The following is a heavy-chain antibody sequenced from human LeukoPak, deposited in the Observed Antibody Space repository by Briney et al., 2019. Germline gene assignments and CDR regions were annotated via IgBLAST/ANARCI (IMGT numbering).Heavy chain of an antibody. CDR2: IGGSDSIV. D-gene: IGHD6-19*01. CDR1: EFTVNDYY. J-gene: IGHJ4*02. V-gene: IGHV3-11*01. Sequence: PGGSLRLSCAVSEFTVNDYYMSWIRQAPGKGLEWVADIGGSDSIVAYAASVRGRFSISRDFAKSSLYLQMNSLRAEDTAVYYCAREMVAGTFDSWGRGALATVSS. CDR3: AREMVAGTFDS.